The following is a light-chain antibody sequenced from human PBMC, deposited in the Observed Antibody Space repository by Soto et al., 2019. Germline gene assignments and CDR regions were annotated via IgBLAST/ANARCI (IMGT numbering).Light chain of an antibody. J-gene: IGLJ2*01. CDR3: SSFTGGSTLVV. CDR2: EVN. V-gene: IGLV2-14*01. CDR1: SSDIGGYNY. Sequence: QSALTQPASVSGSPGQSITISCNGTSSDIGGYNYVSWYLQHPGKAPKLLIYEVNNRPSGVSNRFSGSRSGNTASLTISGLQTEDEADYYCSSFTGGSTLVVFGGGTKLTVL.